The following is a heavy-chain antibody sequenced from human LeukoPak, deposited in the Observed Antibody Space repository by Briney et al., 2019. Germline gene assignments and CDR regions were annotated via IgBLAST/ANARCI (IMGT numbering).Heavy chain of an antibody. Sequence: GGSLRLSCVATGFTFSSYSMKWVRQAPGKGLEWVSSISSSSSYIYYADSVKGRFTISRDNAENSLYLQMNSLRAEDTAVYYCARATTGTTGAFDIWGQGTMVTVSS. CDR1: GFTFSSYS. D-gene: IGHD1-1*01. CDR2: ISSSSSYI. J-gene: IGHJ3*02. V-gene: IGHV3-21*01. CDR3: ARATTGTTGAFDI.